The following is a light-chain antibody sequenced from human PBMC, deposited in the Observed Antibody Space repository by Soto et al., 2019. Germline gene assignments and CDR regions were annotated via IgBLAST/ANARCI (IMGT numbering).Light chain of an antibody. V-gene: IGLV2-14*01. Sequence: QSALTQPASVSGSPGQSITISCTGTSSDVGYYNYVSWYQQHPGKAPKVMIYEVRNRPSGVSSRFSGSKSGNTAFLTISGLQPEDEADYYCSSYTRSSSVLFGGGTKLTVL. CDR1: SSDVGYYNY. CDR2: EVR. J-gene: IGLJ2*01. CDR3: SSYTRSSSVL.